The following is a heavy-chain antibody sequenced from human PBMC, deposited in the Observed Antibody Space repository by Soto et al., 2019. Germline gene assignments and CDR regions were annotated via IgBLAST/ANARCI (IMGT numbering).Heavy chain of an antibody. J-gene: IGHJ6*03. D-gene: IGHD1-20*01. CDR3: AREYNWGTMIYYYYMDV. V-gene: IGHV3-7*01. Sequence: GGSLRLSCAASGFTFSSYWMSWVRQAPGKGLEWVANIKQDGSEKYYVDSVKGRFTISRDNAKKSLFLQMNSLRAEDTAVYYCAREYNWGTMIYYYYMDVWGKGTTVTVSS. CDR2: IKQDGSEK. CDR1: GFTFSSYW.